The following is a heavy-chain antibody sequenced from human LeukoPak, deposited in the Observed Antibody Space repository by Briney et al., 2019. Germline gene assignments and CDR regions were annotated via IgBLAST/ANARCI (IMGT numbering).Heavy chain of an antibody. Sequence: SQTLPLTCTVSGGSISSGDYYWSWIRQPPGKGLEWIGYIYYSGSTYYNPSLKSRVTISVDTSKNQFSLKLSSVTAADTAVYYCAGERAGYSSPAADYWGQGTLVTVSS. CDR1: GGSISSGDYY. J-gene: IGHJ4*02. D-gene: IGHD6-19*01. CDR2: IYYSGST. V-gene: IGHV4-30-4*01. CDR3: AGERAGYSSPAADY.